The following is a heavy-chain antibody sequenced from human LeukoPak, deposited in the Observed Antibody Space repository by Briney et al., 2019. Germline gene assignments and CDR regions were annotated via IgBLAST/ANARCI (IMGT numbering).Heavy chain of an antibody. CDR2: IYDSGST. CDR1: GGSISSYY. CDR3: ACLTTADALDI. J-gene: IGHJ3*02. D-gene: IGHD3-22*01. Sequence: PSETLSLTCTVSGGSISSYYWSWIRQPPGKGLEWIGYIYDSGSTNYNPSLKSRVTISVDTSKNQFSLMLSSVTAADTAVYYCACLTTADALDIWGQGTMVTVSS. V-gene: IGHV4-59*01.